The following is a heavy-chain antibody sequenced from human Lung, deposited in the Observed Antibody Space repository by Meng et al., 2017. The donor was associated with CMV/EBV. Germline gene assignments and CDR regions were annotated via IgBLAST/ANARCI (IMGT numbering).Heavy chain of an antibody. CDR2: ISPYNGNT. D-gene: IGHD1-7*01. V-gene: IGHV1-18*01. Sequence: ASVXVSCKASGYTFTTYSITWVRQAPGQGLEWVGWISPYNGNTEYAQKFQGRVTMTTDTSTSTAYMGVRSLTSDDTAMYYCARGSWNYDFWGRGTLVTVSS. CDR1: GYTFTTYS. J-gene: IGHJ4*02. CDR3: ARGSWNYDF.